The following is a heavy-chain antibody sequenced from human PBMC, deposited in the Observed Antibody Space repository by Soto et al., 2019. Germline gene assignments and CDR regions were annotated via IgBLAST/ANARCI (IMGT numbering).Heavy chain of an antibody. CDR1: GFTFSSYG. Sequence: QVQLVESGGGVVQPGRSLRLSCAASGFTFSSYGMHWVRQAPGKGLEWVAVISYDGSNKYYADSVKGRFTISRDNSQHKLYLQMNSLRAEDTAVYYCAKDKSVGILEWPVDYWGQGTLVTVSS. D-gene: IGHD3-3*01. J-gene: IGHJ4*02. V-gene: IGHV3-30*18. CDR3: AKDKSVGILEWPVDY. CDR2: ISYDGSNK.